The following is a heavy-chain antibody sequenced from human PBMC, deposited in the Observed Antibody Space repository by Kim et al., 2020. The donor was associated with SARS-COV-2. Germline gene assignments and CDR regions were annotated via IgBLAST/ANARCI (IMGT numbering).Heavy chain of an antibody. D-gene: IGHD6-6*01. V-gene: IGHV3-49*02. J-gene: IGHJ4*02. CDR3: TREGSSSLNFDY. Sequence: ESAASVKGRFTISRDDSKSIAYLQMNSLKTEDTAVYYCTREGSSSLNFDYWGQGTLVTVSS.